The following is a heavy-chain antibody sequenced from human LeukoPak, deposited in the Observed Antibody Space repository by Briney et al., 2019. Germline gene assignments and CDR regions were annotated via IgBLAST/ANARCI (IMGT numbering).Heavy chain of an antibody. CDR3: AKDGGLWVSAHWGDS. CDR1: GFTFSSYT. D-gene: IGHD7-27*01. Sequence: GGSLRLSCAASGFTFSSYTMSWVRQAPGKGLEWVSTITTSDGNTYYADSVKGRFAVSRDNSKNTLYLQMNSLRAEDTAVYYCAKDGGLWVSAHWGDSWGRGTLVTVSS. J-gene: IGHJ4*02. V-gene: IGHV3-23*01. CDR2: ITTSDGNT.